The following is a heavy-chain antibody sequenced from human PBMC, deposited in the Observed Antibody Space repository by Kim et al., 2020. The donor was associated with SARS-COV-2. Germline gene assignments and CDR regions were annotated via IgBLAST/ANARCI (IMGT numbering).Heavy chain of an antibody. CDR1: GYTFTGYY. CDR3: AREPLLWFGEGGDY. V-gene: IGHV1-2*02. Sequence: ASVKVSCKASGYTFTGYYMHWVRQAPGQGLEWMGWINPNSGGTNYAQKFQGRVTMTRDTSISTAYMELSRLRSDDTAVYYCAREPLLWFGEGGDYWGQGTLVTVSS. D-gene: IGHD3-10*01. CDR2: INPNSGGT. J-gene: IGHJ4*02.